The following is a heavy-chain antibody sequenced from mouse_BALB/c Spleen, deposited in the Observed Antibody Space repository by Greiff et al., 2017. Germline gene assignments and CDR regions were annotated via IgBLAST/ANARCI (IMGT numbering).Heavy chain of an antibody. CDR3: ARGGEITTATSYFDY. CDR1: GFTFSSFG. CDR2: ISSGSSTI. Sequence: EVKVVESGGGLVQPGGSRKLSCAASGFTFSSFGMHWVRQAPEKGLEWVAYISSGSSTIYYADTVKGRFTISRDNPKNTLFLQMTSLRSEDTAMYYCARGGEITTATSYFDYWGQGTTLTVS. J-gene: IGHJ2*01. V-gene: IGHV5-17*02. D-gene: IGHD1-2*01.